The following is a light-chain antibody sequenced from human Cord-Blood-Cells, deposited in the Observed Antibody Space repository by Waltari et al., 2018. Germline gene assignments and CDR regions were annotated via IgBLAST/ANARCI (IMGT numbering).Light chain of an antibody. V-gene: IGLV2-23*01. J-gene: IGLJ1*01. Sequence: QSALTQPASVSGSPGQSITISCTGTSSDVGSYNFVSWYQQHPGKAPKLMIYEGSKRPSGVSNRFSGSKSGNTASLTISGLQAEDEADYYCCSYAGSSTEVFGTGTKVTVL. CDR2: EGS. CDR3: CSYAGSSTEV. CDR1: SSDVGSYNF.